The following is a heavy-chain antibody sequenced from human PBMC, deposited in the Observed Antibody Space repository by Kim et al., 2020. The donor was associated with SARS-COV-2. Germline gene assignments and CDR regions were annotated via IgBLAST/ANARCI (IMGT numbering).Heavy chain of an antibody. CDR3: VRVNDWAVDI. D-gene: IGHD2-21*01. CDR1: GFTLSLYS. CDR2: ISGTGTIT. V-gene: IGHV3-48*04. J-gene: IGHJ3*02. Sequence: GGSLRLSCATSGFTLSLYSMNWVRQSPGKGLEWVSHISGTGTITKHADSVRGRFTISRDNAKNPLFLQMNGLRAEDTAVYYCVRVNDWAVDIWGQGTRVT.